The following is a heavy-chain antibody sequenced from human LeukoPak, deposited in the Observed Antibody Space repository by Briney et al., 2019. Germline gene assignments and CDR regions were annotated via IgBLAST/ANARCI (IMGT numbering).Heavy chain of an antibody. CDR1: GFTFNSYG. Sequence: GGSLRLSCAASGFTFNSYGMHWVRQVPGKGLEWVAIISYDGTNKYYADSVKGRFTISRDNSKNTLFLEVNSLRVEDTAVYYCAKGRGFRVWDPWDNWGQGTLITVSS. V-gene: IGHV3-30*18. CDR2: ISYDGTNK. D-gene: IGHD3-16*01. CDR3: AKGRGFRVWDPWDN. J-gene: IGHJ4*02.